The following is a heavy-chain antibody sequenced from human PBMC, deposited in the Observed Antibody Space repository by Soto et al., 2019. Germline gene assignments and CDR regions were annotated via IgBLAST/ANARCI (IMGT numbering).Heavy chain of an antibody. Sequence: QLQLQESGPGLVKPSETLSLTCTVSGGSISSSPYHWAWIRQPPGKGLEWIASIYYTGTTYYSPCLKSRVTISVDTSKNHFSLKLSSVTAADTAVYYCSRERESASEHWGQGTLVTVSS. CDR2: IYYTGTT. J-gene: IGHJ4*02. CDR1: GGSISSSPYH. CDR3: SRERESASEH. V-gene: IGHV4-39*02.